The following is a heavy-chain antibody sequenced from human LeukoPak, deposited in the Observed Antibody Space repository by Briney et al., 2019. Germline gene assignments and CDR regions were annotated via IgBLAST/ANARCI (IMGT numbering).Heavy chain of an antibody. CDR1: GFTFSSYG. V-gene: IGHV3-30*18. CDR3: AKDRRVQLWPLYYFGY. D-gene: IGHD5-18*01. CDR2: ISYDGSNK. Sequence: GGSLRLSCAASGFTFSSYGMHWVRQAPGKGLEWVAVISYDGSNKYYADSVKGRFTISRDNSKNTLYLQMNSLRAEDTAVYYCAKDRRVQLWPLYYFGYWGQGTLVTVSS. J-gene: IGHJ4*02.